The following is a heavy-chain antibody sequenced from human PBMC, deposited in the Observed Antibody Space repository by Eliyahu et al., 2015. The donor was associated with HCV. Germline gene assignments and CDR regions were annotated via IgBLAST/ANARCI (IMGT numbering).Heavy chain of an antibody. CDR2: ISAYSGNR. CDR3: ARQKETGWLGFRPHDSYSYGLDV. CDR1: GYTFSSYG. D-gene: IGHD5-12*01. J-gene: IGHJ6*02. V-gene: IGHV1-18*04. Sequence: QVHLVQSEAEVRKPGASVKVSCXTSGYTFSSYGINWVRQAPGQGLEWMGWISAYSGNRNYAQNFQGRVTLTTDTSTNTAYMELRSLRSDDTAVYYCARQKETGWLGFRPHDSYSYGLDVWGQGTTVNVYS.